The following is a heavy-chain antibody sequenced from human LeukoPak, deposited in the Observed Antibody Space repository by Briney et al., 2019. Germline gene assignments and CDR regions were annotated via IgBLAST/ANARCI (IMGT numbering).Heavy chain of an antibody. CDR3: ARVYDYVWGSYRYEALSY. V-gene: IGHV1-2*02. CDR1: GYTFTVYY. J-gene: IGHJ4*02. D-gene: IGHD3-16*02. CDR2: INPNSGGT. Sequence: ASVTVSFKASGYTFTVYYMHWVRQAPGQGLEWMGWINPNSGGTNYAQKFQGRVTMTRDTSISTAYMELSRLRSDDTAVYYCARVYDYVWGSYRYEALSYWGQGTLVTVSS.